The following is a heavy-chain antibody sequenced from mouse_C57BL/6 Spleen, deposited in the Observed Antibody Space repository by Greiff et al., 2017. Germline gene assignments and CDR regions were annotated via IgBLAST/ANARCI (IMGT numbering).Heavy chain of an antibody. CDR1: GYAFTNYL. CDR2: INPGSGGT. D-gene: IGHD1-1*01. Sequence: VQLQQSGAELVRPGTSVKVSCKASGYAFTNYLIEWVKQRPGQGLEWIGVINPGSGGTNSNEKFKGKATLTADKSSSTAYMQLSSLTAEDSAVYVCASGITTVPHWYFDDWGTGTTVTVSS. CDR3: ASGITTVPHWYFDD. V-gene: IGHV1-54*01. J-gene: IGHJ1*03.